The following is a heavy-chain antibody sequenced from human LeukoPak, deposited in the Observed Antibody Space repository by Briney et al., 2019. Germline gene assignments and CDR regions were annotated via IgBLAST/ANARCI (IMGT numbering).Heavy chain of an antibody. CDR2: ISGTSSYI. Sequence: GGSLRLSCAASGFTSITYTMNWVRQAPGKGLEWVSSISGTSSYIYYADSVKGRFTISRDNSKNTLYLQMNSLRAEDTAVYYCARARSSYGYGDAFDIWGQGTMVTVSS. J-gene: IGHJ3*02. CDR3: ARARSSYGYGDAFDI. V-gene: IGHV3-21*01. D-gene: IGHD5-18*01. CDR1: GFTSITYT.